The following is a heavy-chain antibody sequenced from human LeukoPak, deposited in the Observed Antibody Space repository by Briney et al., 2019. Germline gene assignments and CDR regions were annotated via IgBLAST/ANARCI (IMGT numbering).Heavy chain of an antibody. Sequence: SETLSLTCTVSGGSISSGGYYWSWIRQPPGKGLEWIGEIYRSGSTNYNPSLKSRVTMSIDTSKNQFSLNLSSVTAADTAVYYCARASTYYDILTGYPTRPFDYWGQGTLVTVSS. J-gene: IGHJ4*02. CDR1: GGSISSGGYY. V-gene: IGHV4-39*07. CDR2: IYRSGST. CDR3: ARASTYYDILTGYPTRPFDY. D-gene: IGHD3-9*01.